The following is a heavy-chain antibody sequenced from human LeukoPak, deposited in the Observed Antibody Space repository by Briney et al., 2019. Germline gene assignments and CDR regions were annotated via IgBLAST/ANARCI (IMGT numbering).Heavy chain of an antibody. CDR3: AREAARFYYDSSGYHNWFDP. CDR2: IYYSGST. Sequence: PSETLSLTCTVSGGSISSGGYYWSWIRQHPGKGLEWIGYIYYSGSTYYTPSLKNRVTISVATSKNQFSLRLSSVTAADTAVYYCAREAARFYYDSSGYHNWFDPWGQGTLVTVSS. D-gene: IGHD3-22*01. J-gene: IGHJ5*02. CDR1: GGSISSGGYY. V-gene: IGHV4-31*03.